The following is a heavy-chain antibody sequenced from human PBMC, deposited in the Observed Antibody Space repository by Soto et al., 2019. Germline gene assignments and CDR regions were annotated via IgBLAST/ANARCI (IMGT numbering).Heavy chain of an antibody. Sequence: QVQLVESGGGVVQPGRSLRLSCAASGFTFSSYGMHWVRQAPGKGLEWVAVIWYDGSNKYYADSVKGRFTISRDNSKNTLYLQMNSLRAEDTAVYYCARDIKPREKTAMVIELRSAAAGAQYGMDVWGQGTTVTVSS. J-gene: IGHJ6*02. V-gene: IGHV3-33*01. CDR3: ARDIKPREKTAMVIELRSAAAGAQYGMDV. CDR1: GFTFSSYG. CDR2: IWYDGSNK. D-gene: IGHD5-18*01.